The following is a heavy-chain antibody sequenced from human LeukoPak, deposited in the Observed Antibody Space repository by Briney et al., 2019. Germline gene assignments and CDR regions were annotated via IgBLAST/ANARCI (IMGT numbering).Heavy chain of an antibody. Sequence: SETLSLTCTVSGGSISNKYWSWIRQPAGKGLEWIGRTHTSGSTNYNPSLKSRVTMSVDTSKSQFSLKLTSVTAADTAVYYCARDTYYYGSGTYYFNYWGQGTLVTVSS. D-gene: IGHD3-10*01. J-gene: IGHJ4*02. CDR1: GGSISNKY. V-gene: IGHV4-4*07. CDR2: THTSGST. CDR3: ARDTYYYGSGTYYFNY.